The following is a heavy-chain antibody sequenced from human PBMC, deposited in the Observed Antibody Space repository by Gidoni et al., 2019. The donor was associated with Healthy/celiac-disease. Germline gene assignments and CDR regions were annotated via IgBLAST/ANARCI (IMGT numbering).Heavy chain of an antibody. Sequence: QLQLQESGSGLVKPSQTMSLTCAVSGGSISRGGYSWSWIRQPPGKGLEWIGYIYHSGSTYYNPALKRRVTISVDRSKNQFSLKLSSVTAADTAVYYCARSVNYYDSSGPPPFDYWGQGTLVTVSS. D-gene: IGHD3-22*01. J-gene: IGHJ4*02. CDR1: GGSISRGGYS. CDR2: IYHSGST. V-gene: IGHV4-30-2*01. CDR3: ARSVNYYDSSGPPPFDY.